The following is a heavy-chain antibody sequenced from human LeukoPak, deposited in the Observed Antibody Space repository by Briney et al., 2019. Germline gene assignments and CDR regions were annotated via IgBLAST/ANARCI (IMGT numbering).Heavy chain of an antibody. J-gene: IGHJ6*02. CDR2: INPNSGGT. D-gene: IGHD3-10*01. Sequence: APVKVSCKASGYTFTGYYMHWVRQAPGQGLEWMGWINPNSGGTNYAQKFQGRVTMTRDTSISTAYMELSRLRSDDTVVYYCARDQAMVRGSLSGMDVWGQGTTVTVSS. CDR1: GYTFTGYY. V-gene: IGHV1-2*02. CDR3: ARDQAMVRGSLSGMDV.